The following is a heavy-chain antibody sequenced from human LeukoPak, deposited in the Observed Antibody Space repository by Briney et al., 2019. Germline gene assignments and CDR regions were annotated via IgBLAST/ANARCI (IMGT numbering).Heavy chain of an antibody. CDR2: ISGSGGST. D-gene: IGHD6-19*01. CDR3: AKDLPVAGTRPLDY. J-gene: IGHJ4*02. Sequence: HTGGSLRLSCTASEFTFSRYAMSWVRQAPGKGLEWVSAISGSGGSTYYADSVKGRFTISRDNSKNTLFLQMNSLRAEDTAVYYCAKDLPVAGTRPLDYWGQGTLVTVSS. CDR1: EFTFSRYA. V-gene: IGHV3-23*01.